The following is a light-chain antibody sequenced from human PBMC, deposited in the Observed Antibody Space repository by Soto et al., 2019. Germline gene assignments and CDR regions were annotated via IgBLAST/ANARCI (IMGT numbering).Light chain of an antibody. CDR3: QQYSDWPLS. CDR2: GAS. V-gene: IGKV3-15*01. J-gene: IGKJ4*01. CDR1: QSVSSN. Sequence: EIVMTHSPATLSVSPGERATLSCRASQSVSSNLAWYQQKPGQAPRLLIYGASTRATGVPARFSGSGSGTEFTLTISSLQSEDFAVYYCQQYSDWPLSFGGGTKVDIK.